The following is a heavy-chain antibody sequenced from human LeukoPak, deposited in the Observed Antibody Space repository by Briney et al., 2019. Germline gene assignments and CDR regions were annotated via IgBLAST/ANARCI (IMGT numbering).Heavy chain of an antibody. D-gene: IGHD2-21*02. CDR1: GYTFISCA. J-gene: IGHJ4*02. V-gene: IGHV1-3*01. Sequence: ASVKVSCKASGYTFISCAMHWVRQAPGQRLEWMGWINAGNGNTKYSQKFQGRVTITRDTSASTAYMELSSLRSEDTAVYYCARAYCGGDCYSGFDYWGQGTLVTVSS. CDR3: ARAYCGGDCYSGFDY. CDR2: INAGNGNT.